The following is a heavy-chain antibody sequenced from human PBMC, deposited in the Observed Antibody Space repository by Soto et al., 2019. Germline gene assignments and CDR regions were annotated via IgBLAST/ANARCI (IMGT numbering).Heavy chain of an antibody. Sequence: QITLKESGPTLVKPTQTLTLTCTFSGFSLSTSGVGVGWIRQPPGKALEWLALIYWDDDKRYSPSLKSRLTITKDTSKNQVVLTMTNMDPVDTATYYWAHRLAVTTERKNYWYFDLWGRGTLVTVSS. CDR1: GFSLSTSGVG. CDR3: AHRLAVTTERKNYWYFDL. CDR2: IYWDDDK. J-gene: IGHJ2*01. D-gene: IGHD1-1*01. V-gene: IGHV2-5*02.